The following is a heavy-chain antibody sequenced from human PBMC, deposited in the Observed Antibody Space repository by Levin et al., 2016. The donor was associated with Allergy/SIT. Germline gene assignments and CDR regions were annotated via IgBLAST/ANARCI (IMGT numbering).Heavy chain of an antibody. CDR3: ARLSVWAIFDY. CDR2: IYSGGST. Sequence: GESLKISCAASGFTVSSNYMSWVRQAPGKGLEWVSVIYSGGSTYYADSVKGRFTISRDNSKNTLYLQMNSLRAEDTAVYYCARLSVWAIFDYWGQGTLVTVSS. D-gene: IGHD2-8*01. V-gene: IGHV3-53*01. J-gene: IGHJ4*02. CDR1: GFTVSSNY.